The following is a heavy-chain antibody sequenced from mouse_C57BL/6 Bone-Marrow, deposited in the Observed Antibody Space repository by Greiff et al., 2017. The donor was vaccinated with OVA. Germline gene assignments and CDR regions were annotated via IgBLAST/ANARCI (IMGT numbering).Heavy chain of an antibody. V-gene: IGHV1-9*01. CDR2: ILPGSGST. CDR1: GYTFTGYW. J-gene: IGHJ2*01. Sequence: VQLKESGAELMKPGASVKLSCKATGYTFTGYWIEWVKQRPGHGLEWIGEILPGSGSTNYNEKFKGKATFTADTSSNTAYMQLSSLTTEDSAIYYCARGSHYYGSSPYYFDYWGQGTTLTVSS. D-gene: IGHD1-1*01. CDR3: ARGSHYYGSSPYYFDY.